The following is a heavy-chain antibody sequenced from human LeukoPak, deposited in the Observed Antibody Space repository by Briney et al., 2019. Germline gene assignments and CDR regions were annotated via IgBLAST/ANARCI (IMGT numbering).Heavy chain of an antibody. CDR3: ARGSSSWYLGFDY. V-gene: IGHV3-33*01. CDR2: IWYDGSKK. J-gene: IGHJ4*02. CDR1: GFTFSSYG. D-gene: IGHD6-13*01. Sequence: GGSLRLSCAASGFTFSSYGMHWVRQAPGKGLEWVAVIWYDGSKKYYPDSVKGRFTISRDNSKNTLYLQMNSLRAEDTAVYYCARGSSSWYLGFDYWGQGTLVTVSS.